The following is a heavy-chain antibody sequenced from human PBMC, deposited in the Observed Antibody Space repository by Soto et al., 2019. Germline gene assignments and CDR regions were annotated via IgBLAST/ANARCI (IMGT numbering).Heavy chain of an antibody. D-gene: IGHD3-22*01. CDR2: INAGNGNT. CDR3: ARDYFDRSGLYGMDL. CDR1: GYTFTSYA. V-gene: IGHV1-3*01. J-gene: IGHJ6*02. Sequence: ASVKVSCKASGYTFTSYAMHWVRQAPGQRLEWMGWINAGNGNTKYSQKFQGRVTMTRDTSTSTAYMELSRLTSDDTAVYYCARDYFDRSGLYGMDLWGQGTTVTVSS.